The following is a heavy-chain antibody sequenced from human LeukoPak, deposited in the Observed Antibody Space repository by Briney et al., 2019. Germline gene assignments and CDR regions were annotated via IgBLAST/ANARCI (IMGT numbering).Heavy chain of an antibody. Sequence: ASVKVSCKASGYSFSTYGISWLRQAPGQGLEWMGWIRPSNDNTNYAQRLQGRVVMTADTSTSTVYMELRSLRSDDTAVYYCARKLPVGYCSGGSCSGFDYWGQGTLVTVSS. CDR3: ARKLPVGYCSGGSCSGFDY. D-gene: IGHD2-15*01. CDR2: IRPSNDNT. J-gene: IGHJ4*02. CDR1: GYSFSTYG. V-gene: IGHV1-18*01.